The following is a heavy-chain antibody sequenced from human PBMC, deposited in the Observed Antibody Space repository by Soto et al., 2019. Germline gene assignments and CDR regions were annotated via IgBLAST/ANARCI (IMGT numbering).Heavy chain of an antibody. CDR2: INHSGST. V-gene: IGHV4-34*01. D-gene: IGHD3-22*01. J-gene: IGHJ6*02. CDR3: ARWKGSGYYYYYYGMDV. CDR1: GGSFSCYY. Sequence: SETLSLTCAVYGGSFSCYYWSWIRQPPGKGLEWIGEINHSGSTNYNPSLKSRVTISVDTSKNQFSLKLSSVTAADTAVYYCARWKGSGYYYYYYGMDVWGQGTTVTVSS.